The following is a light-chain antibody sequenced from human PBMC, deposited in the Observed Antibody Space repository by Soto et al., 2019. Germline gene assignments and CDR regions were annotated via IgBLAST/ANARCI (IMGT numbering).Light chain of an antibody. CDR1: QSIRSW. J-gene: IGKJ4*01. Sequence: DIQMTQSPSTLSASVGDRVTITCRASQSIRSWLAWYQQKPGKAPKLLIYDASSLESGVPSRFSGSRSGTEFTLTISSLQPDDIAVYYCQQYGSSPLTFGGGTKVDIK. V-gene: IGKV1-5*01. CDR3: QQYGSSPLT. CDR2: DAS.